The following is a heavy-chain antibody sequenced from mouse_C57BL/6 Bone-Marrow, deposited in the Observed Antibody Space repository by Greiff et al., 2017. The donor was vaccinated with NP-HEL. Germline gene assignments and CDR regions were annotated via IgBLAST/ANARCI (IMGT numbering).Heavy chain of an antibody. J-gene: IGHJ4*01. CDR3: ANGGYYAMDY. D-gene: IGHD1-1*01. V-gene: IGHV1-81*01. CDR1: GYTFTSYG. Sequence: QVQLKQSGAELARPGASVKLSCKASGYTFTSYGISWVTQRTGQGLEWIGEIYPRSGNTYYNEKFKGKATLTADKSSSTAYMELRSLTSEDSAVYFCANGGYYAMDYWGQGTSVTVSS. CDR2: IYPRSGNT.